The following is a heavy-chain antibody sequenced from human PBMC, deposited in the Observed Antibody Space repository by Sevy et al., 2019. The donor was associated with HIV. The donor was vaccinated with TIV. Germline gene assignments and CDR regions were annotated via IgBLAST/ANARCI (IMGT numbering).Heavy chain of an antibody. Sequence: ASVKVSCKVSGYTLTELSMHWVRQAPGKGLEWMGGFDTEDGETIYAQKFQGRVTMTEDTSTDTAYMELSSLRSEDTAVYYCATELYCGGDCYFHYWGQGTLVTVSS. CDR3: ATELYCGGDCYFHY. CDR1: GYTLTELS. V-gene: IGHV1-24*01. CDR2: FDTEDGET. J-gene: IGHJ4*02. D-gene: IGHD2-21*01.